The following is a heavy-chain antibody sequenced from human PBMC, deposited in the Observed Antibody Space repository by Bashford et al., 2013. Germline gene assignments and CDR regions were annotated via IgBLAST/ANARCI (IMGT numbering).Heavy chain of an antibody. CDR2: ISSSGSTI. CDR3: AREGTPWATSGHFDY. V-gene: IGHV3-48*03. D-gene: IGHD5-12*01. J-gene: IGHJ4*02. Sequence: VRQAPGKGLEWVSYISSSGSTIYYADSVKGRFTISRDNAKNSLYLQMNSLRAEDTAVYYCAREGTPWATSGHFDYWGQGTLVTVSS.